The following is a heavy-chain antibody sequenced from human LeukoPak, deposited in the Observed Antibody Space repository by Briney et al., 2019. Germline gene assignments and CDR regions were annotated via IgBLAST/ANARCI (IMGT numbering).Heavy chain of an antibody. D-gene: IGHD1-1*01. V-gene: IGHV3-7*01. CDR3: GIGQGWK. CDR1: GFNFSSYW. Sequence: PGGSLRLSCGDSGFNFSSYWMNWVRLAPGKGLEWVATIKGDGSVKFYVDSVKGRFTISRDNARNSLFLQMNSLRAEDTSLYYCGIGQGWKWGQGTLVTVSS. CDR2: IKGDGSVK. J-gene: IGHJ4*02.